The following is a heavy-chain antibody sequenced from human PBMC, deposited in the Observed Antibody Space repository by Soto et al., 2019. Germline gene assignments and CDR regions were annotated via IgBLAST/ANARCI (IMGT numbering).Heavy chain of an antibody. Sequence: QVQLIQSGAEVKTPGSSVKVSCKASGGTFSSFLMGWVRQAPGQGLEWMGGIIPVFGRATYSQKFQGRVTITADDSTSTVYMELSGLKSEDPAVYYCILDCTSMSCYGYLGVDVWGQGTTVTVSS. J-gene: IGHJ6*02. V-gene: IGHV1-69*01. D-gene: IGHD5-18*01. CDR2: IIPVFGRA. CDR1: GGTFSSFL. CDR3: ILDCTSMSCYGYLGVDV.